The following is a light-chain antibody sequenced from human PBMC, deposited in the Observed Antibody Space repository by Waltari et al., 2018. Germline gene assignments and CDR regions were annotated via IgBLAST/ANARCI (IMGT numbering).Light chain of an antibody. J-gene: IGKJ4*01. V-gene: IGKV3-20*01. Sequence: EIVLTQSPGTLSLSPGESASLSCRASQSLGNTYLAWYQQKPGQAPGLLIFDASRRATGLPDRFSGSGSGTDFTLTISRLEPEDFAVYFCQKYGRTPRPFGGGTKVEI. CDR1: QSLGNTY. CDR3: QKYGRTPRP. CDR2: DAS.